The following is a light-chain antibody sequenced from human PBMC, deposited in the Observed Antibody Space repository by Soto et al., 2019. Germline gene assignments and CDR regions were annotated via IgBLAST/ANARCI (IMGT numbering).Light chain of an antibody. CDR1: SSNIGAGYE. CDR2: ENN. Sequence: QSVLTQPPSVSEAPGQRVTISCTGSSSNIGAGYEAHWYQQVPGTAPKLLIYENNNRPSGVPDRFSGSKSGTSASLAITGLQAEDEAEYYCQSYDRSLSGYVLGTGTKLTVL. CDR3: QSYDRSLSGYV. J-gene: IGLJ1*01. V-gene: IGLV1-40*01.